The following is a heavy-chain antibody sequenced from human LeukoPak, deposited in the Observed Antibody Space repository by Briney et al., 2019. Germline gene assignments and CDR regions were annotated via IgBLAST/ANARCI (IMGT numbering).Heavy chain of an antibody. Sequence: GESLKISCKGSGYIFTTYWIAWVRQMPGEGLEWMGIIYPGDSETRYSPSFQGQVTISVDKSITTAYLQWSSPKASDTAMYYCVRSGYTYGQYGMDVWGQGTTVTVSS. V-gene: IGHV5-51*01. CDR1: GYIFTTYW. CDR3: VRSGYTYGQYGMDV. J-gene: IGHJ6*02. D-gene: IGHD2-15*01. CDR2: IYPGDSET.